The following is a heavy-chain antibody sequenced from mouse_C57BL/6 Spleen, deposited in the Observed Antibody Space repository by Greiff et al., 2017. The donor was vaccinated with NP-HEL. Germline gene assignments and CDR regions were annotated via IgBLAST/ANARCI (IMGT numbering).Heavy chain of an antibody. V-gene: IGHV10-1*01. J-gene: IGHJ1*03. CDR3: VRQLDYYGSSVDWYFDV. D-gene: IGHD1-1*01. CDR2: IRSKSNNYAT. CDR1: GFSFNTYA. Sequence: EVKLMESGGGLVQPKGSLKLSCAASGFSFNTYAMNWVRQAPGKGLEWVARIRSKSNNYATYYADSVKDRFTISRDDSESMLYLQMNNLKTEDTAMYYGVRQLDYYGSSVDWYFDVWGTGTTVTVSS.